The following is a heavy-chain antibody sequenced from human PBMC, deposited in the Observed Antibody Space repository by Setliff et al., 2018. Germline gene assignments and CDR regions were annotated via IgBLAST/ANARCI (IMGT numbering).Heavy chain of an antibody. CDR2: ISSGSSTI. V-gene: IGHV3-48*04. CDR1: GFTFTTYS. J-gene: IGHJ2*01. CDR3: ARVAGRGRYWYFDL. Sequence: TGGSLRLSCAASGFTFTTYSMNWVRQAPGKGLEWVSYISSGSSTIYYADSVKGRFTISRDNAKNSLYLRMNSLRAEDTAVYYCARVAGRGRYWYFDLWGRGTLVTVSS.